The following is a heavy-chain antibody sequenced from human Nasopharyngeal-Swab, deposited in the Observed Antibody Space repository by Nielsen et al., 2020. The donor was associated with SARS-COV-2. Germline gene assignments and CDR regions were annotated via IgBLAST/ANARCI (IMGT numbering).Heavy chain of an antibody. Sequence: WIRQPPGKGLEWVSVIYSGGSTYYADSVKGRFTISRRNSKNTLYLQMNSLRAEDTAVYYCARELGRGYSGYDNYYGMDVWGQGTTVTVSS. J-gene: IGHJ6*02. CDR3: ARELGRGYSGYDNYYGMDV. V-gene: IGHV3-53*04. D-gene: IGHD5-12*01. CDR2: IYSGGST.